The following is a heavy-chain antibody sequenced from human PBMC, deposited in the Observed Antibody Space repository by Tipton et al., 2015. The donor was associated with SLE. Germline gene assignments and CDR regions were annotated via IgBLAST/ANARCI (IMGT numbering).Heavy chain of an antibody. CDR2: IYYSGST. Sequence: TLSLTCTVSGGSISRHYWSWIRQPPGKRLEWIGYIYYSGSTNYNPSLKSRVTISVDTSKNQFSLKLSSVTAADTAVYYCARDREKLLDAFDIWGQGTMVTVSS. D-gene: IGHD4-23*01. V-gene: IGHV4-59*11. CDR1: GGSISRHY. J-gene: IGHJ3*02. CDR3: ARDREKLLDAFDI.